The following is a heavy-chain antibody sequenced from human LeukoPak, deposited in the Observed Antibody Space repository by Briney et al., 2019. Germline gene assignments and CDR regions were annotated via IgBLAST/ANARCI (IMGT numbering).Heavy chain of an antibody. CDR3: ARHGTTDYYGSGTFDY. CDR1: GGSISSSSYY. D-gene: IGHD3-10*01. V-gene: IGHV4-39*01. CDR2: IYYSGST. J-gene: IGHJ4*02. Sequence: SETLSLTCTVSGGSISSSSYYWGWIRQPPGKGLEWIGSIYYSGSTYYNPSLKSRVTISVDTSKNQFSLKLSSVTAADTAVYYCARHGTTDYYGSGTFDYWGQGTLVTVSS.